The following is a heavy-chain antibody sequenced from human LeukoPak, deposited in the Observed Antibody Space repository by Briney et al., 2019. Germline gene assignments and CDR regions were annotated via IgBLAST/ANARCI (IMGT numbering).Heavy chain of an antibody. CDR3: AREGGYSYGGAPLHFDY. V-gene: IGHV4-61*02. D-gene: IGHD5-18*01. Sequence: SETLSLTCTVSGGPISSGTYHWRWIRQPAGKGLEWIGRLHTSGSTNYNPSLKSRVTISVDTSKNQFSLKLSSVTAADTAVYHCAREGGYSYGGAPLHFDYWGQGTLVTVSS. J-gene: IGHJ4*02. CDR1: GGPISSGTYH. CDR2: LHTSGST.